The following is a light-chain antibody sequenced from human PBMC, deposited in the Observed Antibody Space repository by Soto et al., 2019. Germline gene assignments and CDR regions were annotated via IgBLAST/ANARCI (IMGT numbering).Light chain of an antibody. V-gene: IGLV2-11*01. J-gene: IGLJ2*01. CDR2: DVS. CDR1: SSDVGGYNY. Sequence: QSALTQPRSVSGSPGQSVTISCTGTSSDVGGYNYVSWYQQHPRKAPKLMIYDVSKRPSGVPDRFSGSKSGNTASLTISGLQAEDEADYYCCSYAGSYVVFGGGTKLTLL. CDR3: CSYAGSYVV.